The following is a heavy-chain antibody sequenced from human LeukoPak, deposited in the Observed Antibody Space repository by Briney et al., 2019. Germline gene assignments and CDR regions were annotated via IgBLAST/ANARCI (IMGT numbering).Heavy chain of an antibody. CDR1: GGSISRSSYF. CDR2: IYYSGST. Sequence: SETLSLTCTVSGGSISRSSYFWAWVRQPPGKGLEFIGTIYYSGSTYYNPSLKSRVTISVDTSKNQFSLKLSSVTAADTAVYYCARHLGGGGSSDAFDIWGQGAMVTVSS. J-gene: IGHJ3*02. D-gene: IGHD3-10*01. CDR3: ARHLGGGGSSDAFDI. V-gene: IGHV4-39*01.